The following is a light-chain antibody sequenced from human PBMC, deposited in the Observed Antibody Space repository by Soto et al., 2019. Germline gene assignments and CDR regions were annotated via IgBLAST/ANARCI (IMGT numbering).Light chain of an antibody. CDR1: SSDVGGFDH. CDR2: DVS. J-gene: IGLJ1*01. V-gene: IGLV2-14*03. CDR3: NSFTTTNTYV. Sequence: QSVLTKPASVSGSPGQWITISCTGASSDVGGFDHVSWYQQHPGKVPRLLIYDVSSRPSGVSDRFSGSKSGNTASLTISGLQAEDEAYYYCNSFTTTNTYVFGTGTKVTVL.